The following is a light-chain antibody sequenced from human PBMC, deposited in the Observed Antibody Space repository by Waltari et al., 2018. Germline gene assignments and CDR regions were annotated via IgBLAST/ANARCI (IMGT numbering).Light chain of an antibody. Sequence: DIQMTQSPSSLSASVGDRVTITCRASQTIRSYLDWYQKKLGKVPNLLIYAASSLESGVPSRFSGSRSGTEFTLTISNLQPEDFATYYCQQHNSHPFTFGPGTKLDIK. CDR3: QQHNSHPFT. J-gene: IGKJ3*01. CDR1: QTIRSY. V-gene: IGKV1-17*02. CDR2: AAS.